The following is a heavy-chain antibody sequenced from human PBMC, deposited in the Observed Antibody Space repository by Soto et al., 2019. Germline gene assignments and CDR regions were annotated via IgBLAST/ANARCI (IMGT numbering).Heavy chain of an antibody. V-gene: IGHV4-4*02. D-gene: IGHD6-6*01. CDR3: ARDKEYSSSITFGAGYYYGMDV. CDR2: IYHSGST. Sequence: PSETLSLTCAVSGGSISSSNWWSWVRQPPGKGLEWIGEIYHSGSTNYNPSLKCRVTISVDKSKNQFSLKLSSVTAADTAVYYCARDKEYSSSITFGAGYYYGMDVWGQGTTVTVSS. CDR1: GGSISSSNW. J-gene: IGHJ6*02.